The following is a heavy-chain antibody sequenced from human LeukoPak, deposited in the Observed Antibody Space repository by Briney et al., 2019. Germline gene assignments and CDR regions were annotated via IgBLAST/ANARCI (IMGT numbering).Heavy chain of an antibody. V-gene: IGHV3-11*04. CDR2: ISSSGSTI. CDR1: GFTFSDYY. Sequence: GGSLRLSCAASGFTFSDYYMSWIRQAPGKGLEWVSYISSSGSTIYYADSVKGRFTISRDNAKNSVYLQMNSLRAEDTAVYYCARDRYFGDIVVVVGYWGQGALVTVSS. CDR3: ARDRYFGDIVVVVGY. D-gene: IGHD2-15*01. J-gene: IGHJ4*02.